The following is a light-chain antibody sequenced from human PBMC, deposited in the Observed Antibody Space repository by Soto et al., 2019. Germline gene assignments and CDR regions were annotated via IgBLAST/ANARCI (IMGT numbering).Light chain of an antibody. J-gene: IGKJ5*01. CDR1: HSIGRW. V-gene: IGKV1-12*01. Sequence: DIQMTQSPSTLSASVGDRVTITCRASHSIGRWLAWYQQKPGKAPKLLIYAASSLQSGVPSRFSGSGSGTVFTLTISSLQPEDFATYYCQQANSFPITFGQGTRLEIK. CDR3: QQANSFPIT. CDR2: AAS.